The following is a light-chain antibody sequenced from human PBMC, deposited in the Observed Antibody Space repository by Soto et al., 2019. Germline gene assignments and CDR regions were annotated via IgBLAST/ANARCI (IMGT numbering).Light chain of an antibody. J-gene: IGKJ4*01. CDR1: QGVRND. Sequence: AIQMTQSPSSLSASVGDGVTITCRASQGVRNDLGWYQQKPGKAPKLLIYAASSLQSGVPSRFSGSGSGTDFTLTISSLQPEDFATYYCLQDYNYPLTFGGGTKVEIK. CDR3: LQDYNYPLT. V-gene: IGKV1-6*01. CDR2: AAS.